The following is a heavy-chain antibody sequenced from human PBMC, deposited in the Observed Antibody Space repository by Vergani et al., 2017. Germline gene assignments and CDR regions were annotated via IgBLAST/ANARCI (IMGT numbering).Heavy chain of an antibody. Sequence: QLQLQESGPGLVKPSETLSLTCTVSGGSISSSSSYWGWIRQPPGKGLEWIGSIYYSGSTYYNPSLKSRVTISVDTSKNQFSLKLSSVTAADTAVYYCARKVGTTVTTIWFDPWGQGTLVTVSS. CDR3: ARKVGTTVTTIWFDP. CDR2: IYYSGST. CDR1: GGSISSSSSY. V-gene: IGHV4-39*01. D-gene: IGHD4-17*01. J-gene: IGHJ5*02.